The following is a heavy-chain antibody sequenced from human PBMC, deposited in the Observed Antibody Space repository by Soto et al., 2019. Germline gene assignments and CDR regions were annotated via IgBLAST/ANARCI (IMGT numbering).Heavy chain of an antibody. J-gene: IGHJ4*02. V-gene: IGHV3-30-3*01. CDR1: GLTFSSYA. CDR3: ARDFVIVGATRGSD. D-gene: IGHD1-26*01. Sequence: QVQLVESGGGVVQPGRSLRLSCAASGLTFSSYAMHWVRQAPGKGLEWVAVISYDGSNKYYADSVKGRFTISRDNSKNTLYLQMNSLRAEDTAVYYCARDFVIVGATRGSDWGQGTLVTVSS. CDR2: ISYDGSNK.